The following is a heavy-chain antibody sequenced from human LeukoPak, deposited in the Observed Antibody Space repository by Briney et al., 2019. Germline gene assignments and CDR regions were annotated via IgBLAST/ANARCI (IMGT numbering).Heavy chain of an antibody. D-gene: IGHD3-3*01. V-gene: IGHV1-2*02. CDR3: ARDRNGFTPHFDY. J-gene: IGHJ4*02. CDR1: GNTFTGYY. CDR2: TNPNSGGT. Sequence: GASVKVSCKASGNTFTGYYMHWVRQAPGQGLEWMGWTNPNSGGTNYAQKFQGRVTMTRDTSISTAYMELSSLRSDDTAVYYCARDRNGFTPHFDYWGQGTLVTVSS.